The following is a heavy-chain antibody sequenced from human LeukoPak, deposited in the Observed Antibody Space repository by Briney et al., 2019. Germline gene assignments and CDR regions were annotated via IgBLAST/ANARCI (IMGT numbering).Heavy chain of an antibody. J-gene: IGHJ6*03. V-gene: IGHV4-61*05. CDR3: ARGQPHEPFGVVKPDYYYYYMDV. CDR1: DGSISSSSYD. Sequence: PSETLSLTCSVSDGSISSSSYDWGWIRQPPGKGLEWIGYIYYSGSTNYNPSLKSRVTISVDTSKNQFSLKLSSVTAADTAVYYCARGQPHEPFGVVKPDYYYYYMDVWGKGTTVTVSS. D-gene: IGHD3-3*01. CDR2: IYYSGST.